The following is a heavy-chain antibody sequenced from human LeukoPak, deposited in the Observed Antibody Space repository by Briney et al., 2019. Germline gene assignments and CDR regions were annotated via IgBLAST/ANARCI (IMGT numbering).Heavy chain of an antibody. CDR3: ARHKAFPTGGATRNWFDP. Sequence: SETLSLTCAVSGGSISSSNWWNWVRQPPGKGLEWIGEINHSGSTNYNPSLKSRVTISVDTSKNQFSLKLSSVTAADTAVYYCARHKAFPTGGATRNWFDPWGQGTLVTVSS. CDR1: GGSISSSNW. CDR2: INHSGST. J-gene: IGHJ5*02. V-gene: IGHV4-4*02. D-gene: IGHD1-26*01.